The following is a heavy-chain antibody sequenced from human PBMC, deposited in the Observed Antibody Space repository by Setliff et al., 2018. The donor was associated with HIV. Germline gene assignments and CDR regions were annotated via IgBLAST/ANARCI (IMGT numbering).Heavy chain of an antibody. J-gene: IGHJ3*02. D-gene: IGHD3-22*01. CDR2: ISAYNGNT. CDR3: AKIAQPDYYDSSGYYPRGAFDI. Sequence: GASVKVSCKASGYTFTSYGISWVRQAPGQGLEWMGWISAYNGNTNYAQELQGRVTMTTDTSTSTAYMELRSLRSDDTAVYYCAKIAQPDYYDSSGYYPRGAFDIWVQVTMVTVSS. CDR1: GYTFTSYG. V-gene: IGHV1-18*01.